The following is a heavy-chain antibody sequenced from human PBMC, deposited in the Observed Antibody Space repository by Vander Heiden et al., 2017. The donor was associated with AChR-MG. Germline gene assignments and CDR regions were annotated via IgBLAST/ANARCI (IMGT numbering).Heavy chain of an antibody. CDR3: AHIGLGSNPATIPFDY. J-gene: IGHJ4*02. CDR2: IYWADDK. Sequence: QITLKESGPTLVKPTQTLTLTCTFAGFSLSTSGVGVGWIRQPPGQALEWLALIYWADDKRNSPSLKSRLTITKDTSKTQVVLTMTNMDPVDTATYYCAHIGLGSNPATIPFDYWGQGTLVTVSS. CDR1: GFSLSTSGVG. D-gene: IGHD3-9*01. V-gene: IGHV2-5*02.